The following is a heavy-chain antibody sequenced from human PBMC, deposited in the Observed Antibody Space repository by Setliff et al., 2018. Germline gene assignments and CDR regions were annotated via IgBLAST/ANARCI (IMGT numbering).Heavy chain of an antibody. CDR3: ARRQY. CDR1: GFTFSSYE. J-gene: IGHJ4*02. D-gene: IGHD4-4*01. Sequence: GESLRLSCAASGFTFSSYEMYWVRQAPGKGLEWVSFISSTGGTTSYADSVRGRFTLSRDNAKNSLYLQMNGLGVEDTAVYYCARRQYWGQGTLVTVSS. CDR2: ISSTGGTT. V-gene: IGHV3-48*03.